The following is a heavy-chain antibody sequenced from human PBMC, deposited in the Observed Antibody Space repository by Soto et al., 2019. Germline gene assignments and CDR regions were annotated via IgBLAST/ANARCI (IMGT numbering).Heavy chain of an antibody. CDR2: IYYSGST. V-gene: IGHV4-59*01. J-gene: IGHJ6*02. Sequence: SETLSLTCTVSGGSISSYYWIWIRQPPGKGLEWFGYIYYSGSTNYNPSLKSRVTISVDTSKNQFSLKLSSVTAADTAVYYCARGVSAWFGELLGQYYYGMDVWGQGTTVTVSS. CDR1: GGSISSYY. D-gene: IGHD3-10*01. CDR3: ARGVSAWFGELLGQYYYGMDV.